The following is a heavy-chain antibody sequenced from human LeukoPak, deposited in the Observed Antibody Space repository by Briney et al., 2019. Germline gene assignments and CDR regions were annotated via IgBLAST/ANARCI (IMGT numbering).Heavy chain of an antibody. J-gene: IGHJ4*02. Sequence: GGSLRLSCAASGFTFSGSWTDSVRQAPGKGLEWVANINQDASETYYVDSAKGRFTISRDNAKNSLYLQTDSLRVEDTAMYYCTKALDFWGQGTLVTVSS. CDR3: TKALDF. CDR1: GFTFSGSW. CDR2: INQDASET. V-gene: IGHV3-7*01.